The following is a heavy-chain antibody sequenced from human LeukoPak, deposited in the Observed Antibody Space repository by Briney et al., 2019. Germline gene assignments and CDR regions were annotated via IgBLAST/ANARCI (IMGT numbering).Heavy chain of an antibody. CDR2: IKQYGSEQ. CDR1: GFTFSSSW. V-gene: IGHV3-7*01. CDR3: ARGGWYPDY. Sequence: GGSLSLSCVAAGFTFSSSWMSCVRQPPGKGLEWLAYIKQYGSEQHYVDSVKGRFTISRVNAKNSLYLQMNSLRVEDTAVFYCARGGWYPDYWGLGTLVTVSS. D-gene: IGHD6-19*01. J-gene: IGHJ4*02.